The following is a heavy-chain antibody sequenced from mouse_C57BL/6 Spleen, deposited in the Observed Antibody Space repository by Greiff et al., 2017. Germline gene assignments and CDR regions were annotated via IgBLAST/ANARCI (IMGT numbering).Heavy chain of an antibody. J-gene: IGHJ3*01. D-gene: IGHD1-1*01. CDR3: ASGGHYCGSSTWFAY. V-gene: IGHV1-54*01. CDR1: GYAFTNYL. CDR2: INPGSGGT. Sequence: QVQLQQSGAELVRPGTSVKVSCKASGYAFTNYLIAWVKQRPGQGLEWIGVINPGSGGTNYNEKFKGKATLTAAKSSSTAYMQLSSLTSEDSAVYFCASGGHYCGSSTWFAYWGQGTLVTVSA.